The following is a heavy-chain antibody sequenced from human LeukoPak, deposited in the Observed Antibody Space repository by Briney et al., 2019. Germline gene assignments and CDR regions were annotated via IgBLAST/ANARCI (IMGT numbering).Heavy chain of an antibody. J-gene: IGHJ6*03. CDR2: IYRSGST. D-gene: IGHD2-21*01. CDR3: ARGDCSGSICYSPMDV. CDR1: GYSINSGYY. Sequence: SSETLSLTCTVSGYSINSGYYWVWIRQPPGKGLEWIGSIYRSGSTNYNPSLKSRVTISVDTSKNQFSLKVSSVTAADTAVYYCARGDCSGSICYSPMDVRGTGTTVTVSS. V-gene: IGHV4-38-2*02.